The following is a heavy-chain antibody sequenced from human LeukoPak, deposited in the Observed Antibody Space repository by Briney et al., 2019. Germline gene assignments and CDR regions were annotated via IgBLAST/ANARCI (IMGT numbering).Heavy chain of an antibody. V-gene: IGHV4-34*01. D-gene: IGHD3-9*01. J-gene: IGHJ4*02. CDR1: GGSFSGYY. CDR3: ARGRRYFDWSRHPSYYFDY. Sequence: SETLSLTCAVYGGSFSGYYWSWIRQPPGKGLEWIGEINHSGSTNYNPSLKGRVTISVDTSKNQFSLKLSSVTAADTAVYYCARGRRYFDWSRHPSYYFDYWGQGTLVTVSS. CDR2: INHSGST.